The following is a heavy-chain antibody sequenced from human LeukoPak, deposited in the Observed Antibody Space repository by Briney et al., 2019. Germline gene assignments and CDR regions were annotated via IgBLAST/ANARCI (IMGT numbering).Heavy chain of an antibody. Sequence: GGSLRLSCAASGFTFSDYYMTWIRQAPGKGLEWLSYISSSSTYTNYADSVKGRFTISRDNAKNSLHLQMNSLRAEDTAVYYCARDRVGATDYFDYWGQGTLVTVSS. J-gene: IGHJ4*02. V-gene: IGHV3-11*06. D-gene: IGHD1-26*01. CDR1: GFTFSDYY. CDR2: ISSSSTYT. CDR3: ARDRVGATDYFDY.